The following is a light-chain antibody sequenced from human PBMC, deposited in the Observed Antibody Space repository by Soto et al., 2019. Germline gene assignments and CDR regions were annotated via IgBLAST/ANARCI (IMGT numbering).Light chain of an antibody. V-gene: IGKV3-20*01. Sequence: EIVLTQSPGTLSLSPGERATLSCRASQSVSSSYLAWYQQKPGQPPRLLIYGASSRATGIPDRFSGSGSGTDFTLTISRLEPEDFAVYYCQQYANSPLWTFGQGTRWIA. CDR1: QSVSSSY. CDR3: QQYANSPLWT. CDR2: GAS. J-gene: IGKJ1*01.